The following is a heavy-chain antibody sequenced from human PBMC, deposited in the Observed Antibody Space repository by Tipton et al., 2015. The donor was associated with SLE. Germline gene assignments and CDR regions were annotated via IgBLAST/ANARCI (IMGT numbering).Heavy chain of an antibody. Sequence: GSLRLSCAASGFTFSSYWMSWVRQAPGKGLEWVANIKQDGSEKYYVDSVKGRFTISRDNAKNSLYLQMNSLRAEDTAVYYCARESYDSSGSDAFDIWGQGTMVTVSS. J-gene: IGHJ3*02. CDR1: GFTFSSYW. CDR2: IKQDGSEK. CDR3: ARESYDSSGSDAFDI. D-gene: IGHD3-22*01. V-gene: IGHV3-7*01.